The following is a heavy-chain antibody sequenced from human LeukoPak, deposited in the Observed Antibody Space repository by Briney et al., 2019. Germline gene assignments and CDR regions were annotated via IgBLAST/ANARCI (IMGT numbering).Heavy chain of an antibody. J-gene: IGHJ5*02. CDR2: LYYSGST. Sequence: PSETLSLTCTVSGGSISSSGYFWGWIRQPPGKGLEWIGSLYYSGSTYYNPSLKSRVTISVDTPKNQFSLKLSSVTAADTAAYYCARTAGGGRNWFDPWGQGTLVTVSS. D-gene: IGHD2-8*02. V-gene: IGHV4-39*01. CDR3: ARTAGGGRNWFDP. CDR1: GGSISSSGYF.